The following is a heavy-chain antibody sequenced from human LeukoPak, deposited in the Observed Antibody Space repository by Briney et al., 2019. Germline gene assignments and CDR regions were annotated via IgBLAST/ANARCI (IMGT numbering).Heavy chain of an antibody. CDR3: ARTRVSGGTFYHPFDY. V-gene: IGHV3-7*01. CDR2: INQDGSEK. D-gene: IGHD2-15*01. J-gene: IGHJ4*02. CDR1: GFTFSTYY. Sequence: GGSLRLSCAASGFTFSTYYMTWVRQAPGKGLEWVANINQDGSEKYYVDSVKGRFTISRDNAKKSLSLQMNSLRAEDTAVYSCARTRVSGGTFYHPFDYWGQGTLVTVSS.